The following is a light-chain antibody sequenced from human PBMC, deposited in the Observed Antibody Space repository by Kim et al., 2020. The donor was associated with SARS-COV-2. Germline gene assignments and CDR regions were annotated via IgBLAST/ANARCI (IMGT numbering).Light chain of an antibody. Sequence: QSVLTQPPSVSGAPGQRVTISCTGSTSNIGAGYDVHWYQQVPGTAPKLLIFGNINRPSGVPDRFSASKSGTSASLTISGLQAEDEADYYCCSYAGSSSFYVFVTGTKVTVL. CDR3: CSYAGSSSFYV. V-gene: IGLV1-40*01. J-gene: IGLJ1*01. CDR2: GNI. CDR1: TSNIGAGYD.